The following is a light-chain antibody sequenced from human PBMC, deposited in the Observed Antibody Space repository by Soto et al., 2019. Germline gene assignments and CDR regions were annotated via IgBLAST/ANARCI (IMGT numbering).Light chain of an antibody. CDR2: DVS. CDR3: SSYTTTTSLVV. J-gene: IGLJ2*01. Sequence: QSALTQPASVSGSPGQSITISCSGTSSDVGGYNFVSWYQVHPGKAPRLILYDVSSRPSGVSYRFSGSKSANTASLNISMLQAGDEADYYCSSYTTTTSLVVFGGGTKLTVL. V-gene: IGLV2-14*03. CDR1: SSDVGGYNF.